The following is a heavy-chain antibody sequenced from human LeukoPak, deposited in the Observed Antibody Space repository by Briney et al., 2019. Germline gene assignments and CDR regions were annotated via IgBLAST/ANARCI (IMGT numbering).Heavy chain of an antibody. D-gene: IGHD3-16*01. J-gene: IGHJ4*02. CDR3: ARGLRGSRPHY. V-gene: IGHV5-51*01. CDR2: IYPGDSDT. CDR1: GYSFTNYW. Sequence: GESLKISCEGSGYSFTNYWIAWMRQMPGKGLEWMGIIYPGDSDTRYSPSFQGQVTISADKSISTAYLQWSSLKASDTAMYYCARGLRGSRPHYWGQGTLVTVSS.